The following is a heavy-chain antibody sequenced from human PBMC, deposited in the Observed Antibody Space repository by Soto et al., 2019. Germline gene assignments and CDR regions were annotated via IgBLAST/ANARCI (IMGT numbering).Heavy chain of an antibody. Sequence: EVQLVESGGSLVQPGGSLRLSCAASGFTFSSFWMSWVRQAPGKGLEWVANIKQDGSEKYYVDSVRGRFSISRDNAKNSLFLQMNSLRAEDTAVYYCARRPYGYYGDYFDYWGQGTLVTVSS. CDR2: IKQDGSEK. D-gene: IGHD4-17*01. V-gene: IGHV3-7*01. J-gene: IGHJ4*02. CDR1: GFTFSSFW. CDR3: ARRPYGYYGDYFDY.